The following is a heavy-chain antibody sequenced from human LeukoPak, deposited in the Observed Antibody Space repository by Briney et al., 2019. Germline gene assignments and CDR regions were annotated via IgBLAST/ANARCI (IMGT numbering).Heavy chain of an antibody. CDR2: IYYSGST. CDR3: ARESLTSYYYYGMDV. V-gene: IGHV4-30-4*01. J-gene: IGHJ6*04. Sequence: SQTLSLTCTVSGDSISSGDYYWSWIRQPPGKGLEWIGYIYYSGSTYYNPSLKSRVTISVDTSKNQFSLKLSSVTAADTAVYYCARESLTSYYYYGMDVWGKGTTVTVSS. D-gene: IGHD3-9*01. CDR1: GDSISSGDYY.